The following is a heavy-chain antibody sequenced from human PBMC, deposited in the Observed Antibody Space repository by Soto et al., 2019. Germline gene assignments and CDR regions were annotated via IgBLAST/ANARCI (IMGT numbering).Heavy chain of an antibody. J-gene: IGHJ2*01. CDR2: ISSSGSTI. V-gene: IGHV3-11*01. Sequence: PGGSLRLSCAASGFTFSDYYMSWIRQAPGKGLEWVSYISSSGSTIYYADSVKGRFTISRDNAKNSLYLQMNSLRAEDTAVYYCARVRVIAARKDSYWYFDLWGRGTLVTVSS. D-gene: IGHD6-6*01. CDR1: GFTFSDYY. CDR3: ARVRVIAARKDSYWYFDL.